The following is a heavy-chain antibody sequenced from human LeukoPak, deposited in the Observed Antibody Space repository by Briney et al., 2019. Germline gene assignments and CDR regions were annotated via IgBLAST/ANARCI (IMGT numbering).Heavy chain of an antibody. V-gene: IGHV3-30-3*01. Sequence: GGSLRLSCAASGFTFSSYAMHWVRQAPGKGLEWVAVISYDGSNKYYADSVKGRLTISRDDSKNTLYLQMNSLRAEDTAVYYCARDSGWFGELLGDYWGQGTLVTVSS. J-gene: IGHJ4*02. CDR2: ISYDGSNK. CDR3: ARDSGWFGELLGDY. D-gene: IGHD3-10*01. CDR1: GFTFSSYA.